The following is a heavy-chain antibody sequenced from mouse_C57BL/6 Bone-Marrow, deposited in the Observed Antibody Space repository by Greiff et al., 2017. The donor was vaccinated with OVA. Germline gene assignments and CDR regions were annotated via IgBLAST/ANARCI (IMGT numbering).Heavy chain of an antibody. V-gene: IGHV14-4*01. CDR2: IDPENGDT. Sequence: VQLQQSGAELVRPGASVKLSCTASGFNIKDDYMHWVKQRPEQGLEWIGWIDPENGDTEYASKFQGKATITADTSSNTAYLQLSSLTSEDTAVYHCTSYGNFDYWGQGTTLTVSS. D-gene: IGHD2-1*01. CDR1: GFNIKDDY. J-gene: IGHJ2*01. CDR3: TSYGNFDY.